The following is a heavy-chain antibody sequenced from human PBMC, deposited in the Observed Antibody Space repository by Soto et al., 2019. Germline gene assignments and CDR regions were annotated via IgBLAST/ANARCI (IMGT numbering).Heavy chain of an antibody. Sequence: GGSLRLSCAASGFTVSSNYMSWVRQAPGKGLEWVSVIYSGGSTYYADSVKGRFTISRDNSKNTLYLQMNSLRAEDTAVYYCARPRYDGSGTPFDHWGLGTLVTVSS. CDR1: GFTVSSNY. CDR3: ARPRYDGSGTPFDH. CDR2: IYSGGST. V-gene: IGHV3-66*04. D-gene: IGHD3-22*01. J-gene: IGHJ4*02.